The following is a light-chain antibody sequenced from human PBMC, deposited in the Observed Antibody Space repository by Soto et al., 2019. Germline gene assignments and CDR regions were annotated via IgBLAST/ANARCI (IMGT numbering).Light chain of an antibody. Sequence: QSVLTQPASLSGSTGQSITISCTGTSSDVGGYNYVSWYQQHPGKAPKLMIYEVSNRPSGVSNRFSGSKSGNTASLTISGLQAEDEADYYCSSYTGSSTLAVFGGGTKLTVL. J-gene: IGLJ2*01. CDR1: SSDVGGYNY. CDR2: EVS. V-gene: IGLV2-14*01. CDR3: SSYTGSSTLAV.